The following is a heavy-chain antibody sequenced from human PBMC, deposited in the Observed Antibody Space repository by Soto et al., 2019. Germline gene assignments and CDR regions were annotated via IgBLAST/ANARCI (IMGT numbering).Heavy chain of an antibody. D-gene: IGHD3-3*01. J-gene: IGHJ2*01. V-gene: IGHV3-23*01. CDR2: ISGSGGST. CDR3: AKQEKFLEWLLRAGYFDL. Sequence: GGSLRLSCAASGFTFSSYAMSWVRQAPGKGLEWVSAISGSGGSTYYADSVKGRFTISRDNSKNTLYLQMNSLRAEDTAVYYCAKQEKFLEWLLRAGYFDLWGRGTLVTVSS. CDR1: GFTFSSYA.